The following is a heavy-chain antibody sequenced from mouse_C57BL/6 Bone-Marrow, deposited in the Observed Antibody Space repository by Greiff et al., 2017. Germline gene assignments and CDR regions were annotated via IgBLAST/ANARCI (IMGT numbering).Heavy chain of an antibody. D-gene: IGHD1-1*01. CDR3: ARRGDYGSSPYDYAMDY. CDR2: IYPRSGNT. CDR1: GYTFTSYG. J-gene: IGHJ4*01. Sequence: QVQLQQSGAELARPGASVKLSCKASGYTFTSYGISWVKQRTGQGLEWIGEIYPRSGNTYYNEKFKGKATLTADKSSSTAYMELRSLTSEDSAVYFCARRGDYGSSPYDYAMDYWGQGTSVTVSS. V-gene: IGHV1-81*01.